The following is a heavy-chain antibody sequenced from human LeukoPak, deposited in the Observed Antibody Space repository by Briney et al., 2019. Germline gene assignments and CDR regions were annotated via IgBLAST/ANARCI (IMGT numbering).Heavy chain of an antibody. Sequence: GASVKVSCKASGYTFTSYGISWVRQAPGQGLEWMGWISAYNGNTNYAQKLQGRVTMTTDTSTSTAYMGLRSLRSDDTAVYYCARDTSSSWYSANWFDPWGQGTLVTVSS. D-gene: IGHD6-13*01. CDR1: GYTFTSYG. CDR2: ISAYNGNT. J-gene: IGHJ5*02. CDR3: ARDTSSSWYSANWFDP. V-gene: IGHV1-18*04.